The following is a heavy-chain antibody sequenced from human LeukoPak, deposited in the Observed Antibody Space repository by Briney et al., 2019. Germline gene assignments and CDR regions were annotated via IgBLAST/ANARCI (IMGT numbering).Heavy chain of an antibody. CDR1: GFTFSNAW. CDR3: ARNCSDDILTGYYIHYYYMDV. V-gene: IGHV3-15*01. CDR2: IKSKTDGGTT. D-gene: IGHD3-9*01. Sequence: GGSLRLSCAASGFTFSNAWMSWVRQAPGKGLEWVGRIKSKTDGGTTDYAAPVKGRFTISRDDSKNTLYLQMNSLRAEDTAVYYCARNCSDDILTGYYIHYYYMDVWGKGTTVTVSS. J-gene: IGHJ6*03.